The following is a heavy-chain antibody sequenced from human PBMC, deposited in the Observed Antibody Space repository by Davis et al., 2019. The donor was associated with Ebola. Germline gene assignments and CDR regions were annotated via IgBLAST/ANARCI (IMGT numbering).Heavy chain of an antibody. V-gene: IGHV4-59*01. Sequence: MPSETLSLTCSVSGGSISTSYWTWIRQSPGKGLEWIGYIYYSGATKYNPSLQSRVTISVDTSKKDFSLKLTSLTAADTAVYYCARARQGGIGTPYSWHNGMDVWGQGTTVIVSS. D-gene: IGHD5-18*01. J-gene: IGHJ6*02. CDR2: IYYSGAT. CDR3: ARARQGGIGTPYSWHNGMDV. CDR1: GGSISTSY.